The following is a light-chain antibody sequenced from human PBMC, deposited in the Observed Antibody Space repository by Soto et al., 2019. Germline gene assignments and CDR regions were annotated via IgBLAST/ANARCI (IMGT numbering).Light chain of an antibody. CDR2: CAS. CDR3: QQYYSTPYT. J-gene: IGKJ2*01. Sequence: DIVMTQSPDSLAVSLGERATINCKSSQSVLYSSNNKNYLAWYQQKPGQPPKLLIYCASTRESGVPDRFSVSGSWTDFTLTISSLQAEDGAVSYCQQYYSTPYTFGQGTKLEIK. CDR1: QSVLYSSNNKNY. V-gene: IGKV4-1*01.